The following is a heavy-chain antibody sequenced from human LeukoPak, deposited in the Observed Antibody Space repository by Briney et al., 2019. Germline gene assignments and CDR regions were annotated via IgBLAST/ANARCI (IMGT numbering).Heavy chain of an antibody. Sequence: PSETLSLTCTVSGGSISSSSYYWGWIRQPPGKGLEWIGSIYHSGSTYYNPSLKSRVTISVDTSKNQFSLKLSSVTAADTAVYYCARINYYYYYMDVWGKGTTVTVSS. CDR1: GGSISSSSYY. D-gene: IGHD3-16*01. CDR3: ARINYYYYYMDV. V-gene: IGHV4-39*07. CDR2: IYHSGST. J-gene: IGHJ6*03.